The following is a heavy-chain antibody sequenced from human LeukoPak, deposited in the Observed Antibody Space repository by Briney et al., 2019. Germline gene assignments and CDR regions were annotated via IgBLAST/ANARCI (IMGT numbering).Heavy chain of an antibody. CDR3: ARDPYGSGTADY. J-gene: IGHJ4*02. CDR2: IYYIGTT. V-gene: IGHV4-59*12. Sequence: SETLSLTCTVSGGSISSYYWSWIRQPPGKGLEWIGYIYYIGTTYYNASLKSRITISLDTSKNQFSLKLSSVTAADTAVYYCARDPYGSGTADYWGQGTLVTVSS. D-gene: IGHD3-10*01. CDR1: GGSISSYY.